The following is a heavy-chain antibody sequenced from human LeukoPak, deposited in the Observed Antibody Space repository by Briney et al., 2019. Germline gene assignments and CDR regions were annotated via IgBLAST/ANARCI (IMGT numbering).Heavy chain of an antibody. Sequence: SETLSLTCAVYGGSFSGYYWSWIRQPPGKGLEWIGEINHSGSTNYNPSLKSRVTISVDTSKNQFSLKLSSVTAADKAVYYCARGRGFSGYYYYWGQGTLVTVSA. V-gene: IGHV4-34*01. CDR3: ARGRGFSGYYYY. D-gene: IGHD3-22*01. J-gene: IGHJ4*02. CDR1: GGSFSGYY. CDR2: INHSGST.